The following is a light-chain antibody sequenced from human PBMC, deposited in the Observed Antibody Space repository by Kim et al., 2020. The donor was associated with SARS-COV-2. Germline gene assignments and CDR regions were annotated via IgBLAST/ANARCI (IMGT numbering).Light chain of an antibody. CDR3: QQYDTSPYT. V-gene: IGKV3-20*01. Sequence: ETVLTQSPGTLSLSPGESATLSCRASQSVSSNYLAWYHLRPGQAPRLLIYLASTRATGAQDRFSGSGSGTDFTLTIRRLEPEDSGVFYCQQYDTSPYTFGQGTKVDIK. CDR1: QSVSSNY. J-gene: IGKJ2*01. CDR2: LAS.